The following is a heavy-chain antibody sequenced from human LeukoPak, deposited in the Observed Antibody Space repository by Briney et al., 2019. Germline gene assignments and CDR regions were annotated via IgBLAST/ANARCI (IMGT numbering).Heavy chain of an antibody. J-gene: IGHJ4*02. V-gene: IGHV4-59*01. CDR3: ARGSHDYGDYFDY. CDR1: GGSISSYY. D-gene: IGHD4-17*01. Sequence: SETLSLTCTVSGGSISSYYWSWIRQPPGKGLEWIGYINYSGSTKYNPSLKSRVTISVDTSKNQFSLKLSSVTAADTAVYYCARGSHDYGDYFDYWGRGTLVTVSS. CDR2: INYSGST.